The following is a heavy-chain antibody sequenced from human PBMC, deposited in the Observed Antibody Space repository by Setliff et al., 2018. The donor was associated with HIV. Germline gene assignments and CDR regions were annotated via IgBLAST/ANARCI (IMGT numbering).Heavy chain of an antibody. Sequence: SVKVSCKASGDTLNSYAISWVRQAPGQGLEWMGGVIPIVGTANYAQKFQGRVTITADESTSTAYMELSSLRSEDTAVYYCAKGGYYDSTGYYYYYLYYLDEWGKGTTVTVSS. CDR1: GDTLNSYA. CDR3: AKGGYYDSTGYYYYYLYYLDE. CDR2: VIPIVGTA. D-gene: IGHD3-22*01. V-gene: IGHV1-69*13. J-gene: IGHJ6*03.